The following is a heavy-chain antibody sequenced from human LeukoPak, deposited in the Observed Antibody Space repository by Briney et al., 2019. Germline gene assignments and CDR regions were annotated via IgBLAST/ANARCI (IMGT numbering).Heavy chain of an antibody. J-gene: IGHJ4*02. CDR2: IHSDGSST. CDR3: ARGYNYFDY. Sequence: PGGSLRLSCAASGFTFGSYFVHWVRRAPGKGLVWVSRIHSDGSSTVYAESVKGRFTISRDNAKNTLYLQMISLRADDTAVYYCARGYNYFDYWGQGTLVTVSS. CDR1: GFTFGSYF. D-gene: IGHD5-18*01. V-gene: IGHV3-74*01.